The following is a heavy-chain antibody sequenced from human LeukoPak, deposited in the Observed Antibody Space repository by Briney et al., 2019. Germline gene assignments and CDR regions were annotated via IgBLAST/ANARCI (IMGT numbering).Heavy chain of an antibody. CDR1: GFTFSSYA. D-gene: IGHD3-16*01. CDR3: AKDHEYSYVYDAFDI. J-gene: IGHJ3*02. CDR2: MSGSGGSK. Sequence: GGSLRLSCAASGFTFSSYAMSWVRQAPGKWLEWVSAMSGSGGSKYYEESVKGRFTISRDNSKNTLYLKMNTLRAEDTAVYYCAKDHEYSYVYDAFDIWGQGTLVTVSS. V-gene: IGHV3-23*01.